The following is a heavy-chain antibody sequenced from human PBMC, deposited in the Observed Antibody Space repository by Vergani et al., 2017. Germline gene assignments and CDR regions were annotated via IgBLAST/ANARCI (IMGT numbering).Heavy chain of an antibody. CDR1: GYTFTGYY. D-gene: IGHD7-27*01. CDR3: ARLLTSNWGSIH. Sequence: QVQLVQSGAEVKKPGASVKVSCKASGYTFTGYYMHWVRQAPGEGLEWMGRINPNSGGTNYAQKFQGRVTMTRDTSISKAYMERSRLRSDETAVYYCARLLTSNWGSIHWGQGTLVTVSS. CDR2: INPNSGGT. J-gene: IGHJ4*02. V-gene: IGHV1-2*06.